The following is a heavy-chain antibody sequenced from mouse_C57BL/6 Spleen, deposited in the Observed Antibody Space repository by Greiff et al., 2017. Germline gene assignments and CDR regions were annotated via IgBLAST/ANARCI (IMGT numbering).Heavy chain of an antibody. Sequence: EVQVVESGGDLVKPGGSLKLSCAASGFTFSSYGMSWVRQTPDKRLEWVATISSGGSYTYYPDSVKGRFTISRDNAKNTLYLQMSSLKAEDTAMYYCARQEGFYYYGSKDMDYWGQGTSVTVSS. CDR2: ISSGGSYT. V-gene: IGHV5-6*01. D-gene: IGHD1-1*01. CDR1: GFTFSSYG. J-gene: IGHJ4*01. CDR3: ARQEGFYYYGSKDMDY.